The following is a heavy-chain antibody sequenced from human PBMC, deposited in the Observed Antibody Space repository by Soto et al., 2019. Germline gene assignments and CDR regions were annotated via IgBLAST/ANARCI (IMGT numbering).Heavy chain of an antibody. CDR1: GFTFSMYA. V-gene: IGHV3-23*01. CDR3: ARAKHAAAVDY. CDR2: IGGGGDDT. J-gene: IGHJ4*02. D-gene: IGHD6-13*01. Sequence: EGQLLESGGGLVQPGGSLRLSCAASGFTFSMYAMSWVRQAPGKGPEWVSGIGGGGDDTYYADSVRGRFTMSRDNSKNSLYLQMNSLRAEDTAVYYCARAKHAAAVDYWGQGTLVTVSS.